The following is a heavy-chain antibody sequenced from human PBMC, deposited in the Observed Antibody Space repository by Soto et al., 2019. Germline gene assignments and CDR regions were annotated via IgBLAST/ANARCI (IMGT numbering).Heavy chain of an antibody. CDR1: GFTFSYYW. V-gene: IGHV3-74*01. CDR2: IHSDGSST. D-gene: IGHD2-21*02. CDR3: ARGDKGAFHL. J-gene: IGHJ3*01. Sequence: EVQLVESEGGLVQPGGSLRLSCAASGFTFSYYWMHWVSQAPGQGLVWVSRIHSDGSSTTYADSVKGRFTISRDNAKNTLYLQMSSLRAEDTAVYYCARGDKGAFHLWGQGTMVTVSS.